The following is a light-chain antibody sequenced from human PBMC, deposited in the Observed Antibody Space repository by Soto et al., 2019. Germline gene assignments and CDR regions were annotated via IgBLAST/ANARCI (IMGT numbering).Light chain of an antibody. V-gene: IGKV1-5*01. J-gene: IGKJ1*01. CDR1: QSISSW. CDR3: QQYNSYSWT. Sequence: DIQMTHSPSPLSASVGDKFTITCRPSQSISSWLAWYQQKPGKAPKLLIYDASSLESGVPSRFSGSGSGTEFTLTISSLQPDDFATYYCQQYNSYSWTFGQGTKVEIK. CDR2: DAS.